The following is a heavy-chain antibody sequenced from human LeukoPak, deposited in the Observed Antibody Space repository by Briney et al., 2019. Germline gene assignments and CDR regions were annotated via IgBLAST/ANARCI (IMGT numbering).Heavy chain of an antibody. D-gene: IGHD5-12*01. CDR3: ARGGVSGPGDY. V-gene: IGHV4-34*01. CDR2: INHSGST. CDR1: GGSFSGYY. J-gene: IGHJ4*02. Sequence: SETLSLTCTVYGGSFSGYYWSWIRQPPGKGLEWIGEINHSGSTNYNPSLKSRVTISVDTSKNQFSLKLSPVTAADTAVYYCARGGVSGPGDYWGQGTLVTVSP.